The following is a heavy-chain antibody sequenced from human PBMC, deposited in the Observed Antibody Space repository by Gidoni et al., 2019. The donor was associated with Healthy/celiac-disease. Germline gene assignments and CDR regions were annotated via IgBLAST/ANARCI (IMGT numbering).Heavy chain of an antibody. J-gene: IGHJ6*03. CDR2: INHSGST. Sequence: QVQLQPWGAGLLKPSETLSLTCAVYGGSFSGYYWSWIRQPPGKGLEWIGEINHSGSTNYNPSLKSRVTISVDTSKNQFSLKLSSVTAADTAVYYCARGWKTLYYYYMDVWGKGTTVTVSS. CDR3: ARGWKTLYYYYMDV. D-gene: IGHD1-1*01. V-gene: IGHV4-34*01. CDR1: GGSFSGYY.